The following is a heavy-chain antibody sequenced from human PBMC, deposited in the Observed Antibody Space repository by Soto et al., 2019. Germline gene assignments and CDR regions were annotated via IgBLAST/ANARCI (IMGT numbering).Heavy chain of an antibody. D-gene: IGHD2-8*02. CDR2: IIPIFGTA. CDR3: ARDGGVQARFDP. J-gene: IGHJ5*02. Sequence: GALVKVSCKASGYTFTSYYMHWVRQAPGQGLEWMGGIIPIFGTANYAQKFQGRVTMTRDTSTSTVYMELSSLRSEDTAVYYCARDGGVQARFDPWGQGTLVTVSS. CDR1: GYTFTSYY. V-gene: IGHV1-46*01.